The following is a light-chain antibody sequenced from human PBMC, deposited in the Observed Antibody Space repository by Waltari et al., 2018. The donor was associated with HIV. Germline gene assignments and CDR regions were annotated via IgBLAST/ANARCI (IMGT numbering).Light chain of an antibody. J-gene: IGKJ2*01. CDR2: VAS. V-gene: IGKV2-28*01. CDR3: MQGLRSPYT. CDR1: QGLLHGTGDNY. Sequence: IVMTQSPLSLAVTPGEPASMSCRSSQGLLHGTGDNYLDWYVQKPGQSLQLLFYVASNRASGVPDRFSGSVSGTDFTLKITKVEAEDVGFYFCMQGLRSPYTFGQGTKLEIK.